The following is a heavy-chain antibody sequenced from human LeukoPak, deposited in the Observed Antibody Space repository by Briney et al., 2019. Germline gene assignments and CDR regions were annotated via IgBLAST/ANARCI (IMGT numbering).Heavy chain of an antibody. CDR1: GFTFSGYA. V-gene: IGHV3-23*01. D-gene: IGHD3-10*01. CDR2: ISSTGGFT. J-gene: IGHJ4*02. Sequence: PGGSLRLSCAASGFTFSGYAMNWVRQAPGKGLEWVSGISSTGGFTYYADSVKGRFTISRDNSKNTLYLQMNSLRAEDTAVYYCAKVYGLGELLIDYWGQGTLVTVSS. CDR3: AKVYGLGELLIDY.